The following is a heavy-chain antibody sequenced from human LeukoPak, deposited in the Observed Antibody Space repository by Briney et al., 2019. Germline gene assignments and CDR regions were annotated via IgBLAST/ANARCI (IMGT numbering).Heavy chain of an antibody. CDR2: IYPGDSDT. CDR3: ARPRHDYGYFDY. J-gene: IGHJ4*02. D-gene: IGHD4-17*01. CDR1: GYNFNTYW. V-gene: IGHV5-51*01. Sequence: GESLKISCKGSGYNFNTYWVAWVRQLPGKGLEWMGIIYPGDSDTRYSPSLQGQVTISADKSISTAYLQWSSLKASDTAMYYCARPRHDYGYFDYWGQGTLVTVSS.